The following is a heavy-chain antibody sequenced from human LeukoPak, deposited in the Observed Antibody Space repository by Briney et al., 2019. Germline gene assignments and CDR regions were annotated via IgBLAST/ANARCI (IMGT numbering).Heavy chain of an antibody. CDR1: GFTLSSYA. Sequence: GGSLRLSCAASGFTLSSYAMSWVRQAPGKGLEWVSAISGNGGSTYYADSVKGRFTISRDNSKNTLYMQMNSLRAEDTAVYYCAKRTTVTTNLDYWGQGTLVTVSS. D-gene: IGHD4-17*01. J-gene: IGHJ4*02. CDR3: AKRTTVTTNLDY. V-gene: IGHV3-23*01. CDR2: ISGNGGST.